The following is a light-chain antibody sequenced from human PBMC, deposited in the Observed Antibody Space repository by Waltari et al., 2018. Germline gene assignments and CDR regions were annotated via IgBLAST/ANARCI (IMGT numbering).Light chain of an antibody. V-gene: IGKV3-20*01. Sequence: EIVLTQSPGTLSLSPGERATLSCRASQSVSSSYVAWYHKKPGQAPRLLISHTSSRATGIPDRFSGSGSGTDFTLTISRLEPEDFAVYYCQQYGSSPRTFGQGTKVEIK. CDR1: QSVSSSY. J-gene: IGKJ1*01. CDR3: QQYGSSPRT. CDR2: HTS.